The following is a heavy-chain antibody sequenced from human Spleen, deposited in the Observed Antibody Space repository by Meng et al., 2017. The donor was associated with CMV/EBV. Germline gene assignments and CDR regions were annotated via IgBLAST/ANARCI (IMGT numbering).Heavy chain of an antibody. CDR3: ARGWDGIAAAGTYFDY. CDR1: GYTFIGCY. V-gene: IGHV1-2*02. CDR2: INPNGGAT. D-gene: IGHD6-13*01. J-gene: IGHJ4*02. Sequence: ASVKVSCKASGYTFIGCYVHWVRQAPGQGLEWMGWINPNGGATNYAQKFQGRVTMTRDTSTGTVHMDLSSLTSEDTAVYYCARGWDGIAAAGTYFDYWGQGTLVTVSS.